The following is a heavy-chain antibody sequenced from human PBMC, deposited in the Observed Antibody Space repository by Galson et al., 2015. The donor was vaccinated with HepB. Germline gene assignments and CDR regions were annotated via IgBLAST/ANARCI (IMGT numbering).Heavy chain of an antibody. J-gene: IGHJ4*02. CDR1: GFTFSGYG. V-gene: IGHV3-33*01. D-gene: IGHD2-2*01. Sequence: SLRLSCAASGFTFSGYGMHWVRQAPGKGLEWVAVIWYDGSNKYYADSVKGRFTISRDNSKNTLYLQMNSLRAEDTAVYYCARDLLTSTGSPDYWGQGTLVTVSS. CDR3: ARDLLTSTGSPDY. CDR2: IWYDGSNK.